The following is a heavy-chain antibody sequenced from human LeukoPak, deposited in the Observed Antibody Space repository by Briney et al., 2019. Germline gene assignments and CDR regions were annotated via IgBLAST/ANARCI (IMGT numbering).Heavy chain of an antibody. D-gene: IGHD6-13*01. J-gene: IGHJ4*02. CDR2: IYYSGST. CDR1: GGSISSGGYY. Sequence: SETLSLTCTVSGGSISSGGYYWSWIRQHPGKGLEWIGYIYYSGSTYYNPSLKSRVTISVDTSKNQFSLKLSSVTAADTAVYYCARGFKVAGSSWPGHFDYWGQGTLVTVSS. V-gene: IGHV4-31*03. CDR3: ARGFKVAGSSWPGHFDY.